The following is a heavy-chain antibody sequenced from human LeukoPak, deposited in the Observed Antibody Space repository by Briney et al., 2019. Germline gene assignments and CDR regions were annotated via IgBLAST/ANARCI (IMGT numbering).Heavy chain of an antibody. Sequence: SETLSLTCNVSGDSINSGGFYWHWIRQPPGKGLEWIAYIHQSGNTVSNPSLKSRFTLSLDASKNQFSLRLTSVTVADTAVYYCARDLEYCSTTSCFTWGQGTLVTVSS. CDR1: GDSINSGGFY. J-gene: IGHJ5*02. CDR2: IHQSGNT. CDR3: ARDLEYCSTTSCFT. V-gene: IGHV4-30-2*01. D-gene: IGHD2-2*01.